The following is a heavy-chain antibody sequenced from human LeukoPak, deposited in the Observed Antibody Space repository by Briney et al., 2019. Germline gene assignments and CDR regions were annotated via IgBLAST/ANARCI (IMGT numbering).Heavy chain of an antibody. CDR2: IWYDGSNK. D-gene: IGHD3-3*01. CDR1: GFTFSSYG. Sequence: GGSLRLSCAASGFTFSSYGMHWVRQAPGKGLEWVAVIWYDGSNKYYADSVKGRFTISRDNSKNTLYLQMNSLRAEDTAVYYCARGGRGSDFWSGYYTRRLYYFDYWGQGTLVTVSS. V-gene: IGHV3-33*01. CDR3: ARGGRGSDFWSGYYTRRLYYFDY. J-gene: IGHJ4*02.